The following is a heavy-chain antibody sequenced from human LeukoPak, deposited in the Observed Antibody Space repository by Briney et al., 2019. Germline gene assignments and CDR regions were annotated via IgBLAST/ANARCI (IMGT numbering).Heavy chain of an antibody. CDR2: IRYDGSNK. J-gene: IGHJ5*02. CDR3: AKGRQQLVDP. CDR1: GFTFSSYG. Sequence: GGSLRLSCAASGFTFSSYGMHWVRQAPGKGLEWVAFIRYDGSNKYYADSVKGRFTISRDNSKNTLYLQMNSLRAEDAAVYYCAKGRQQLVDPWGQGTLVTVSS. V-gene: IGHV3-30*02. D-gene: IGHD6-6*01.